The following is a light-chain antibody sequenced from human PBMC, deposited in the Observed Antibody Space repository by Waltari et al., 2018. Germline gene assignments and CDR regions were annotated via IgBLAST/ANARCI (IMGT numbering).Light chain of an antibody. CDR1: HRDIGGYNF. CDR2: DVS. V-gene: IGLV2-14*03. CDR3: SSYANSNTLL. J-gene: IGLJ2*01. Sequence: QSALSQQPASVSGFPGQSITISCTGGHRDIGGYNFVAWHQQHPGKVPKLIIYDVSYRPSGVSSRFSGSKSGNTASLTISGLQAEDEADYYCSSYANSNTLLFGGGTKLAVL.